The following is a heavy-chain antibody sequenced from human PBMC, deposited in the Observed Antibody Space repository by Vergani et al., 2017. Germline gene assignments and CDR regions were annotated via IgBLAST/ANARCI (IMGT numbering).Heavy chain of an antibody. Sequence: QVKLQESGPGLVKPSETLSLTCTVSGASVNSYYWSWIRQPPGKGLEWMGYVSFRGDTLYDPSVKGRMTISLNTSSNQFSLYLTSVTAAETAVYYCARSRIYYGAGSPDYGGQGTLVTVSS. D-gene: IGHD4/OR15-4a*01. CDR2: VSFRGDT. V-gene: IGHV4-59*02. J-gene: IGHJ4*02. CDR3: ARSRIYYGAGSPDY. CDR1: GASVNSYY.